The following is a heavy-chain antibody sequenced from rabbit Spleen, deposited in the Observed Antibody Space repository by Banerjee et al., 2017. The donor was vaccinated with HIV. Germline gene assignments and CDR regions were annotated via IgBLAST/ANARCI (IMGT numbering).Heavy chain of an antibody. J-gene: IGHJ6*01. Sequence: QSLEESGGGLVQPEGSLALTCKASGFSFSSSDYICWVRQAPGKGLEWIACIYKGDGSTYYASWAKGRFTISKTSSTAVTLQMTSLTAADTATYFCARDSGSSFSSYGMDLWGPGTLVTVS. CDR2: IYKGDGST. V-gene: IGHV1S40*01. CDR3: ARDSGSSFSSYGMDL. CDR1: GFSFSSSDY. D-gene: IGHD8-1*01.